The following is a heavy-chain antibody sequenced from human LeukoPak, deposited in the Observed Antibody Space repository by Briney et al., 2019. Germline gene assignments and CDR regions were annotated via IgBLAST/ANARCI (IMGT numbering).Heavy chain of an antibody. V-gene: IGHV1-18*01. CDR3: ARDYNYDFWSGYYHYFDY. Sequence: GASVKVSCKAPGYTFTSYGISWVRQAPGQGLEWMGWISAYNGNTNYAQKLQGRVTLTTDTSTSTAYMELRSLRSDDTAVYYCARDYNYDFWSGYYHYFDYWGQGTLVTVSS. J-gene: IGHJ4*02. CDR1: GYTFTSYG. CDR2: ISAYNGNT. D-gene: IGHD3-3*01.